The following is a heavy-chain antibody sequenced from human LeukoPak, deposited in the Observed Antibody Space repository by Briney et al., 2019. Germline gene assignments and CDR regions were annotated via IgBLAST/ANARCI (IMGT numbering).Heavy chain of an antibody. D-gene: IGHD4-17*01. J-gene: IGHJ4*02. CDR3: ATGLITDYDFDY. CDR2: INAGNGNT. CDR1: GYTFTSYA. Sequence: ASVKVSCKASGYTFTSYAMHWVRLAPGQRLEWMGWINAGNGNTKYSQKFQGRVTITRDTSASTAYMELSSLRSEDTAVYYCATGLITDYDFDYWGQGTLVTVSS. V-gene: IGHV1-3*01.